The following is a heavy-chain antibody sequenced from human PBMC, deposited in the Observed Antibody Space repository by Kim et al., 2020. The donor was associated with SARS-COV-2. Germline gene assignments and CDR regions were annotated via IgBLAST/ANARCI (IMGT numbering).Heavy chain of an antibody. J-gene: IGHJ1*01. CDR3: ARDHYDILTGQRYFQH. Sequence: SETLSLTCAVSGGSISSSNWWSWVRQPPGKGLEWIGEIYHSGSTNYHPSLKSQVTISVDKSKNQFSLKLSSVTAADTAVYYCARDHYDILTGQRYFQHWGQGTLVTVSS. D-gene: IGHD3-9*01. CDR2: IYHSGST. V-gene: IGHV4-4*02. CDR1: GGSISSSNW.